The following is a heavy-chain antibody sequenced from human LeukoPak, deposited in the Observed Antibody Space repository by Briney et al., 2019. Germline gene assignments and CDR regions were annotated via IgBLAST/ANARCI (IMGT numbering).Heavy chain of an antibody. J-gene: IGHJ4*02. D-gene: IGHD2-21*02. CDR2: ISGSGGSL. CDR3: AKDFVAVTAIGMYYSDY. V-gene: IGHV3-23*01. CDR1: GFTFSSYA. Sequence: GGSLRLSCAASGFTFSSYAMNWVRQTPGKGLEWVPSISGSGGSLYYADSVKGRFTISRDNSKNTFYLQMNSLRAEDTAIYYCAKDFVAVTAIGMYYSDYWGQGTLVTVSS.